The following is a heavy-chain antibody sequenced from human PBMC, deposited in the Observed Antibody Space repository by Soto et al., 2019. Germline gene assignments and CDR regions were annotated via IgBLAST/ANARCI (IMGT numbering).Heavy chain of an antibody. CDR3: ARDLESTAGWFGEDNYYYYMDV. CDR1: GFTFSSYS. J-gene: IGHJ6*03. V-gene: IGHV3-21*01. D-gene: IGHD3-10*01. Sequence: GGSLRLSCAASGFTFSSYSMNWVRQAPGKGLEWVSSISSSSSYIYYADSVKGRFTISRDNAKNSLYLQMNSLRAEDTAVYYCARDLESTAGWFGEDNYYYYMDVWGKGTTVTVSS. CDR2: ISSSSSYI.